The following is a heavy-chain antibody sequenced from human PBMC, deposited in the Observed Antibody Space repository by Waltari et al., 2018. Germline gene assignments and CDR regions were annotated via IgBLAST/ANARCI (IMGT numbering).Heavy chain of an antibody. CDR1: GYLLSHYH. J-gene: IGHJ4*02. V-gene: IGHV1-46*01. CDR2: ISPSDDTT. Sequence: QVQLVQSGAEVRKPGAAVQVSCKESGYLLSHYHMHWVRQVRGQGLEWMGKISPSDDTTTYAQQFQGRLTMTRDTSTSTVYLELSSLRSEDTAVYYCARRNGGTSPFDYWGQGTLVTVSS. D-gene: IGHD2-15*01. CDR3: ARRNGGTSPFDY.